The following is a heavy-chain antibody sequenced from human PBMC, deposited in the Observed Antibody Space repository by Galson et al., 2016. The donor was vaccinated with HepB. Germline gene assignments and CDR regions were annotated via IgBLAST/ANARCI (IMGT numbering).Heavy chain of an antibody. D-gene: IGHD1-1*01. Sequence: SLRLSCAASGFNFDDYAMHWVRQASGKGLEWVSGISWNSRTLGYADSVKGRFTISRDNAKNSLYLQMNSLRAEDTALYYCAKDNRYNYNEGAFDIWGQGTMVTVSS. V-gene: IGHV3-9*01. J-gene: IGHJ3*02. CDR1: GFNFDDYA. CDR3: AKDNRYNYNEGAFDI. CDR2: ISWNSRTL.